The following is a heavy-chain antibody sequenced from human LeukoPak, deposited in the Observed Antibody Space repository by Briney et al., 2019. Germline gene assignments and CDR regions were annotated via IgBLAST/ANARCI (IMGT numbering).Heavy chain of an antibody. V-gene: IGHV4-39*07. Sequence: SETLSLTCSVSGDSISSSSYYWGWIRQPPGKGLEWIGSIYYSGSTYYNPSLKSRVTISVDTSKNQFSLKLSSVTAADTAVYYCARDIAVAGTVDYWGQGTLVTVSS. CDR2: IYYSGST. D-gene: IGHD6-19*01. CDR3: ARDIAVAGTVDY. CDR1: GDSISSSSYY. J-gene: IGHJ4*02.